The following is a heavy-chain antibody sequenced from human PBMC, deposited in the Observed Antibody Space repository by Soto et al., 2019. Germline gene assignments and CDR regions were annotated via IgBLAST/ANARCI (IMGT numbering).Heavy chain of an antibody. D-gene: IGHD5-12*01. J-gene: IGHJ3*02. CDR2: IYYSGST. CDR1: GGSISSGNHY. CDR3: ARVSAYGRTPLVLPSDI. Sequence: QVQLQESGPGLVKPSQTLSLTCTVSGGSISSGNHYWSWIRQHPGKGLEWIGYIYYSGSTYYTPSLKCRVNISEHTSKNQFSLKLSSVTAADTAVYFCARVSAYGRTPLVLPSDICGQGTMVTVSS. V-gene: IGHV4-31*03.